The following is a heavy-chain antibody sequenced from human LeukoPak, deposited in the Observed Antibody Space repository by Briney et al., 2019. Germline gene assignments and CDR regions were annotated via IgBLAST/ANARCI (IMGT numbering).Heavy chain of an antibody. D-gene: IGHD3-3*01. Sequence: PGTSLRLSCAASGFTISSSGMHWVRQAPCKGLEWVTVISFDGDKRNYAESVKGRFTISRDNSKNTLYLQMNSLRAEDTAVYYCAKEGGRITIFGVVIQNWFDPWGQGTLVTVSS. CDR2: ISFDGDKR. CDR1: GFTISSSG. J-gene: IGHJ5*02. CDR3: AKEGGRITIFGVVIQNWFDP. V-gene: IGHV3-30-3*01.